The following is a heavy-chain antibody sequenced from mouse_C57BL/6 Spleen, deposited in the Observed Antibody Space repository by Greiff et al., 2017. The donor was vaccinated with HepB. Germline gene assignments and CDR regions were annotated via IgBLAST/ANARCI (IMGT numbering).Heavy chain of an antibody. D-gene: IGHD1-1*01. CDR2: IHPNSGST. V-gene: IGHV1-64*01. J-gene: IGHJ4*01. CDR1: GYTFTSYW. Sequence: QVQLQQPGAELVKPGASVKLSCKASGYTFTSYWMHWVKQRPGQGLEWIGMIHPNSGSTNYNEKFKSKATLTVYKSSSTAYMQLSSLTSEDSAVYYCATPTTVDAMDYWGQGTSVTVSS. CDR3: ATPTTVDAMDY.